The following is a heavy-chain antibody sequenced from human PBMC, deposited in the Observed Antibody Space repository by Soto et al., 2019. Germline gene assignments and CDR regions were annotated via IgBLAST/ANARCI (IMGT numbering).Heavy chain of an antibody. CDR2: ISYDEINK. D-gene: IGHD1-26*01. J-gene: IGHJ3*02. CDR1: GFTFSNYA. Sequence: PGGSLRLSCAASGFTFSNYAMHWVRQAPGKGLEWVAVISYDEINKYYADSVKGRFTISRDNSKNTLSLQMNTQRAEDTAVYYCATFLLVGSFDIWGQGTMVTVSS. CDR3: ATFLLVGSFDI. V-gene: IGHV3-30-3*01.